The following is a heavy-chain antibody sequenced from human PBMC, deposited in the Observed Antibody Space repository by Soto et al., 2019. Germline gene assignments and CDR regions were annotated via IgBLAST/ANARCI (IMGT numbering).Heavy chain of an antibody. D-gene: IGHD4-17*01. CDR2: IYYSGST. Sequence: SETLSLTCTVSGGSVSSGSYYWSWIRQPPGKGLEWIGYIYYSGSTNYNPSLKSRVTISVDTSKNQFSLKLSSVTAADTAVYYCARDGSGEYDYGIDVWGQGTTVTVSS. V-gene: IGHV4-61*01. CDR3: ARDGSGEYDYGIDV. CDR1: GGSVSSGSYY. J-gene: IGHJ6*02.